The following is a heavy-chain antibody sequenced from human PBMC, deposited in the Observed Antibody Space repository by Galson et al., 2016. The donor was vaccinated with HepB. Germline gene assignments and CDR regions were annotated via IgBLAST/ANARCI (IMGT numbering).Heavy chain of an antibody. CDR2: INHRGST. D-gene: IGHD4-11*01. Sequence: SETLSLTCTVYGESLSNYYWSWIRQSPGKGLEWIGEINHRGSTNYNSSLESRVTISVDTSKNQVSLRLTSVTAADTAIFYCARLSVMMYYYYGLDVWGQGTAVTVSS. CDR3: ARLSVMMYYYYGLDV. V-gene: IGHV4-34*01. J-gene: IGHJ6*02. CDR1: GESLSNYY.